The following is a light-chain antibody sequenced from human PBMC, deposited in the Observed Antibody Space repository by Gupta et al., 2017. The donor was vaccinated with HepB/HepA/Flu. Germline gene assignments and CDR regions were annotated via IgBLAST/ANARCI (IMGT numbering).Light chain of an antibody. CDR1: QSDYSTY. Sequence: DIVLTQSPGTLSLSPGERATLSCRASQSDYSTYLAWYQQKPGQAPRRLIYGASFRATGVPERFSGSGSETDFTLTISRREPEDFAVYYGQHEGGFPITFGHGTRVEIK. V-gene: IGKV3-20*01. CDR2: GAS. J-gene: IGKJ1*01. CDR3: QHEGGFPIT.